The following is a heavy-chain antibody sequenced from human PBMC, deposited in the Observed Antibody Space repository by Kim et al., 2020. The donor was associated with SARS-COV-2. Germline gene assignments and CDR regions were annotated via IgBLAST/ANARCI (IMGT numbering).Heavy chain of an antibody. Sequence: SETLSLTCTVSGGSISSYYWSWIRQPPGKGLEWIGYIYFSGSTNYNPSLKSRVTISLDTSKNQFSLRLSSVTAADTAVYYCARHSPTYYFDGSGYYRYLDYWGQGTLGTVSS. CDR2: IYFSGST. D-gene: IGHD3-22*01. J-gene: IGHJ4*02. CDR1: GGSISSYY. CDR3: ARHSPTYYFDGSGYYRYLDY. V-gene: IGHV4-59*08.